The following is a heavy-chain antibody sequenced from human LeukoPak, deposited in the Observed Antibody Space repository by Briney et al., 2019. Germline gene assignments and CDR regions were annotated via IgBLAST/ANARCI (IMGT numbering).Heavy chain of an antibody. Sequence: PGGSLRLSCAASGFAFSIYWMHWVRQAPGKGLGWVSRINSDRSNTGYAASVTGRLTISRDNAKNTLYLQKKSLRAEDTAVYYCARDLSPYSGHDAFDNWGQGTLVTVSS. V-gene: IGHV3-74*01. J-gene: IGHJ4*02. CDR2: INSDRSNT. D-gene: IGHD5-12*01. CDR3: ARDLSPYSGHDAFDN. CDR1: GFAFSIYW.